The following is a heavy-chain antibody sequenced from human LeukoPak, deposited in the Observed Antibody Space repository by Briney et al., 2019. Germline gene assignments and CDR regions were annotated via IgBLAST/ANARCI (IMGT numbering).Heavy chain of an antibody. J-gene: IGHJ6*03. CDR1: GGSFSGYY. CDR3: ARGKRDFWSGYQNYYYYMDV. Sequence: SQTLSLTCAVYGGSFSGYYWSWIRQPPGKGLEWIGEINHSGSTNYNPSLKSRVTISVDTSKNQFSLKLSSVTAADTAVYYCARGKRDFWSGYQNYYYYMDVWGKGTTVTVSS. CDR2: INHSGST. D-gene: IGHD3-3*01. V-gene: IGHV4-34*01.